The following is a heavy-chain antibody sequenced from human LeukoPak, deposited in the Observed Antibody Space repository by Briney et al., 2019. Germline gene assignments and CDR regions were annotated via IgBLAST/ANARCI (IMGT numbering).Heavy chain of an antibody. V-gene: IGHV3-23*01. CDR2: INGRGGST. CDR3: AKHGFGVFEGY. Sequence: GGSLRLSCAASGFTFSSYAMNWVRQAPGKGLEWVSAINGRGGSTYYADSVKGRFTISRDNSKNTLYLQMNSLRAEDTAVYYCAKHGFGVFEGYWGQGTLVTVSS. CDR1: GFTFSSYA. J-gene: IGHJ4*02. D-gene: IGHD3-10*01.